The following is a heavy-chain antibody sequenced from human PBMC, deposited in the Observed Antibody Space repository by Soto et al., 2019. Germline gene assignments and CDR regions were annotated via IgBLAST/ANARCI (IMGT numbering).Heavy chain of an antibody. V-gene: IGHV3-7*04. J-gene: IGHJ4*02. CDR3: ARAAY. CDR2: IKHDGSET. D-gene: IGHD6-25*01. CDR1: GFSFRGYW. Sequence: EVQLVESGGDLVQPGGSLRLSCAASGFSFRGYWMSWVRQAPGKGPEWVASIKHDGSETYYVDSVKGRSTISRDNAKNSLYLQMNSLRAEDTAVYYCARAAYWGQGTLVTVSS.